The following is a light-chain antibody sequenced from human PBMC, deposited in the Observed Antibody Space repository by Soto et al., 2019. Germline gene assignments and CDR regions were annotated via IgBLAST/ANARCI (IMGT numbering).Light chain of an antibody. Sequence: QSVLTQPASVSGSPGQSITISCSGTSSDVGSYNLVSWYQQHPGKAPKVVIYEDSKRTSGVSDHFSGSKSGNTASLTISGLQAEDEADYYCCSYAGSSTLVFGGGTKVTVL. CDR1: SSDVGSYNL. V-gene: IGLV2-23*01. CDR3: CSYAGSSTLV. J-gene: IGLJ3*02. CDR2: EDS.